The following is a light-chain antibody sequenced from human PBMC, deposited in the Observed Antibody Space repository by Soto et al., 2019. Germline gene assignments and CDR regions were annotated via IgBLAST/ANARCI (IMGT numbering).Light chain of an antibody. Sequence: DIQLTQSPSFLSASVGDRVSITCRASQGITSFLAWYQQIPGEAPKLLIYTASTLQSGVPPRFSGSGSGTEFTLTLSSLQPEDFGTYYCQQLNSDPLTFGGGTRVAIK. CDR3: QQLNSDPLT. V-gene: IGKV1-9*01. CDR1: QGITSF. CDR2: TAS. J-gene: IGKJ4*01.